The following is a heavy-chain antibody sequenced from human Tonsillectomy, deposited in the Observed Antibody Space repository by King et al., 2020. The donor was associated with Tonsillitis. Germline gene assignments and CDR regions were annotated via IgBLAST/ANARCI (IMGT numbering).Heavy chain of an antibody. J-gene: IGHJ4*02. CDR1: GGSISSYY. D-gene: IGHD6-6*01. V-gene: IGHV4-59*08. Sequence: QVQLQESGPGLVKPSETLSLTCTVSGGSISSYYWSWIRQPPGKGLEWIGYIYYSGSTNYNPSLKSRVTISVDTSKNQFSLKLSSVTAADTAVYYCAREIAVRPTAFFDYWGQGTLVTVSS. CDR3: AREIAVRPTAFFDY. CDR2: IYYSGST.